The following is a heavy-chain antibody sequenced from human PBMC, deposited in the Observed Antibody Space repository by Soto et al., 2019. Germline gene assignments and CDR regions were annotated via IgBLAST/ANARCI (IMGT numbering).Heavy chain of an antibody. Sequence: GSLILSCAASGFTFSSYAMHWVRQAPGKGLEWVAVISYDGSNKYYADSVKGRFTISRDNSKNTLYLQMNSLRAEDTAVYYCARDSGSSGYPFDYWGQGTLVTVSS. CDR1: GFTFSSYA. D-gene: IGHD3-22*01. V-gene: IGHV3-30-3*01. CDR3: ARDSGSSGYPFDY. CDR2: ISYDGSNK. J-gene: IGHJ4*02.